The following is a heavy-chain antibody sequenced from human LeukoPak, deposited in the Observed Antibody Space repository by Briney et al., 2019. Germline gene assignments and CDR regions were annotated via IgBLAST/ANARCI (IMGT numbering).Heavy chain of an antibody. Sequence: GGSLRLSCAASGFTFSTYWMSWVRQAPGKGLEWVANIKEDGSYKYYVDSVKGRFTISRDNAKNALYLQMNNLRVEDTALCFCARFDGFSSSWSFDYWGQGALVTVSS. CDR1: GFTFSTYW. D-gene: IGHD6-13*01. CDR3: ARFDGFSSSWSFDY. V-gene: IGHV3-7*01. J-gene: IGHJ4*02. CDR2: IKEDGSYK.